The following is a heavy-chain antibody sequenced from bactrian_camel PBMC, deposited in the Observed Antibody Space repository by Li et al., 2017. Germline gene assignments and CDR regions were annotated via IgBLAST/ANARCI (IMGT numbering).Heavy chain of an antibody. D-gene: IGHD3*01. Sequence: HVQLVESGGGSVQAGGSLRLSCARSGDINSRVCVGWFRQSPGKEREGVASISPTTGITYYTDSVRGRFTISRDNANDTLYLQMDSLKPEDSAMYFCAAERYPYCYAGAIVASNFRNWGQGTQVTVS. J-gene: IGHJ4*01. CDR1: GDINSRVC. CDR2: ISPTTGIT. CDR3: AAERYPYCYAGAIVASNFRN. V-gene: IGHV3-3*01.